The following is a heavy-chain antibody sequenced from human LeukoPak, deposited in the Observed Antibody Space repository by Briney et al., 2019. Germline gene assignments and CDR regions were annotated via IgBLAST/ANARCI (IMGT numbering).Heavy chain of an antibody. Sequence: GGSLRLSCAASGFSFSSHSMNWVRQAPGKGLEWVSYISGSSTTIDYADSAKGRFIISRDNAKKSLYLQMNNLRAEDTAVYYCAREVEYYDSSGYRPHAFDIWGQGTLVTVSS. D-gene: IGHD3-22*01. V-gene: IGHV3-48*01. CDR3: AREVEYYDSSGYRPHAFDI. CDR1: GFSFSSHS. CDR2: ISGSSTTI. J-gene: IGHJ3*02.